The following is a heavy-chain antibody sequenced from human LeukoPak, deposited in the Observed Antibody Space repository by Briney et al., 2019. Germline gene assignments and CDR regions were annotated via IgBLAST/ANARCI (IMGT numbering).Heavy chain of an antibody. J-gene: IGHJ5*02. Sequence: SETLSLTCAVYGGSFSGYYWSWIRQPPGKGLEWIGEINHSVSTNYNPSLKSRVTISLDTSKNQFSLKLTSVTAADTAVYYCARPRYGSGSYYKRRGSNWFDPWGQGTLVTVSS. CDR2: INHSVST. CDR1: GGSFSGYY. CDR3: ARPRYGSGSYYKRRGSNWFDP. V-gene: IGHV4-34*01. D-gene: IGHD3-10*01.